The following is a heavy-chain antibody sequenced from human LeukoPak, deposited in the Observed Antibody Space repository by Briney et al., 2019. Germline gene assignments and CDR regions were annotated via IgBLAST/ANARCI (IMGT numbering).Heavy chain of an antibody. CDR2: ISGSGGST. D-gene: IGHD3-10*01. Sequence: GGSLRLSCAASGFTFSSYAMSWVRQAPGKGLEWVSAISGSGGSTYYADSVKGRFTISRDNSKNTLYLQMNSLSAEDTAVYYCARARGLFGEKPFDYWGQGTLVAVSS. J-gene: IGHJ4*02. CDR1: GFTFSSYA. V-gene: IGHV3-23*01. CDR3: ARARGLFGEKPFDY.